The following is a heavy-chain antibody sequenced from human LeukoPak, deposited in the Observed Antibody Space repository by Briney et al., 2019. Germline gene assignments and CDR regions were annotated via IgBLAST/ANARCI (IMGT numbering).Heavy chain of an antibody. CDR2: ISTSSSYI. D-gene: IGHD1-26*01. CDR1: GFTFSSYC. J-gene: IGHJ4*02. Sequence: PGGSLRLSCAASGFTFSSYCMNWVRQAPGKGLEWVSFISTSSSYIHYADSVKGRFTISRDNAKNSLYLQMNSLRAEDTAVYYCARGTGGSYYYFDYWGQGTLVTVSS. CDR3: ARGTGGSYYYFDY. V-gene: IGHV3-21*01.